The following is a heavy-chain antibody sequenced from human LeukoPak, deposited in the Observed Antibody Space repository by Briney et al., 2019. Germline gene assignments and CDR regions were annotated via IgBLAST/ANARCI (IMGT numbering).Heavy chain of an antibody. Sequence: GGALRLSCAASGFTFSSYGMHWVRQATGNGLEWVAVIWYDGSNKYYADSVKGRFTISGDNSKNTLYLQMNSLRAEDTAVYYCARAYYYDGHDAFDIWGQGTKVTVSS. CDR3: ARAYYYDGHDAFDI. D-gene: IGHD3-22*01. CDR2: IWYDGSNK. CDR1: GFTFSSYG. V-gene: IGHV3-33*01. J-gene: IGHJ3*02.